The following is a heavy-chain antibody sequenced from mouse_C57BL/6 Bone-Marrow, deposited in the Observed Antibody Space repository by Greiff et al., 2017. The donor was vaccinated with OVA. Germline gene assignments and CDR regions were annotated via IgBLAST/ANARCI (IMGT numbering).Heavy chain of an antibody. D-gene: IGHD1-1*01. V-gene: IGHV1-5*01. CDR3: TRAAYYGSSYGGVDD. CDR2: IYPGNSDT. J-gene: IGHJ1*01. CDR1: VYTFTSYW. Sequence: VQLKESGTVLARPGASVKMSCKTSVYTFTSYWMHWVKQRPGQGLEWIGDIYPGNSDTSYNQKFKGKAKLTAATSSSTAYMELSSLTYEDSAVYYYTRAAYYGSSYGGVDDWGPGTTVTVSS.